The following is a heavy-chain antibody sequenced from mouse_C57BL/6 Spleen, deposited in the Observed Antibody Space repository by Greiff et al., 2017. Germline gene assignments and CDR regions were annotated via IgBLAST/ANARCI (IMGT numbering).Heavy chain of an antibody. D-gene: IGHD1-1*01. V-gene: IGHV1-64*01. CDR1: GYTFTSYW. J-gene: IGHJ4*01. CDR2: IHPNSGST. CDR3: ARDYGSSYGAMDY. Sequence: QVQLQQPGAELVKPGASVKLSCKASGYTFTSYWMHWVKQRPGQGLEWIGMIHPNSGSTNYNEKFKSKATLTVDKSSSTAYMQLSSLTSEDSAVXYCARDYGSSYGAMDYWGQGTSVTVSA.